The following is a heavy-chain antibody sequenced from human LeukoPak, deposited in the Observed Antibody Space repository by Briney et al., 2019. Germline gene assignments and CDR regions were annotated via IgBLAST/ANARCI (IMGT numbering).Heavy chain of an antibody. CDR2: IKQDGSEK. CDR1: GFTFSSYW. J-gene: IGHJ6*02. V-gene: IGHV3-7*03. CDR3: ARESISNFYYYYGMDV. D-gene: IGHD4-11*01. Sequence: PGGSLRLSCAASGFTFSSYWMSWVRQAPGKGLEWVANIKQDGSEKYYVDSVKGRFTISRDNAKNSLYLQINSLRAEDTAVYYCARESISNFYYYYGMDVWGQGTTVTVSS.